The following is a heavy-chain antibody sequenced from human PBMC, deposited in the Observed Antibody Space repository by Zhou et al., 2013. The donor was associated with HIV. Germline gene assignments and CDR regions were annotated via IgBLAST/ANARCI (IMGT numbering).Heavy chain of an antibody. Sequence: QVQLVQSGAEVKRPGASVKVSCKANGPTFSSFTINWVRQAPGQGLEWMGWISVYNGNTKYAQKFQGRVTMTTDTSTSTAYMELRSLRSDDTAVYYCARGLRVSTWHNRALYYYYYMDVWGEGDRRSTVSS. D-gene: IGHD2-2*01. V-gene: IGHV1-18*01. CDR1: GPTFSSFT. CDR2: ISVYNGNT. J-gene: IGHJ6*03. CDR3: ARGLRVSTWHNRALYYYYYMDV.